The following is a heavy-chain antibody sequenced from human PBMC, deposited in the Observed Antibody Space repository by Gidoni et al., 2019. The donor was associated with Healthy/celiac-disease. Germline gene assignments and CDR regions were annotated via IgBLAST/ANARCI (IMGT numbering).Heavy chain of an antibody. Sequence: QVQLQQRGAGRLKPSETLCLTCAVYGRSFGGYYWSWIRQPPGKGLEWIGEINHSGSINYTPSLKSRVTIAVDTSKNQFSLKLSSVTAADTAVYYLASNSCSGGSCYCGAYFDYWGQGTLVTVSS. CDR3: ASNSCSGGSCYCGAYFDY. J-gene: IGHJ4*02. CDR1: GRSFGGYY. D-gene: IGHD2-15*01. V-gene: IGHV4-34*01. CDR2: INHSGSI.